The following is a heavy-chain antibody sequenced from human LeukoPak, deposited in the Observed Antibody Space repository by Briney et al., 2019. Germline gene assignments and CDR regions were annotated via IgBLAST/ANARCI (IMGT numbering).Heavy chain of an antibody. Sequence: GGSLRLSCAASGLTFTDFWMNWVRLTPGRGLEWLANINPDGNEKYYVDSVKGRFAISRDNAKNEVYLEMNSLRAEDTGVYYCSGRDSSRSPRAYWGQGTLVSVSS. J-gene: IGHJ4*02. CDR3: SGRDSSRSPRAY. CDR2: INPDGNEK. CDR1: GLTFTDFW. V-gene: IGHV3-7*01. D-gene: IGHD2-2*01.